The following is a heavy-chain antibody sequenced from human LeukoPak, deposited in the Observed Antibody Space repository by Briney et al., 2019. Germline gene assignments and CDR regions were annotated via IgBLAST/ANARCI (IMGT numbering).Heavy chain of an antibody. CDR1: GFTFSSYG. V-gene: IGHV3-33*01. CDR3: ARAHEYQLPYYFDY. Sequence: GGSLRLSCAASGFTFSSYGMHWVRQAPGKGLEWVAVIWYDGSNKCYADSVKGRFTISRDNSKNTLYLQMNSLRAEDTAVYYCARAHEYQLPYYFDYWGQGTLVTVSS. J-gene: IGHJ4*02. CDR2: IWYDGSNK. D-gene: IGHD2-2*01.